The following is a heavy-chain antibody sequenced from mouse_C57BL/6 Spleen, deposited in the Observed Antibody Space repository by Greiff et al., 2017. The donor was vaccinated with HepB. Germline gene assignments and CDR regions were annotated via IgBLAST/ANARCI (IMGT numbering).Heavy chain of an antibody. CDR1: GYTFTSYW. CDR3: ARSGNLYAMDY. Sequence: QVQLQQPGAELVMPGASVKLSCKASGYTFTSYWMHWVKQRPGQGLEWIGEIDPSDSYTNYNQKFKGKSTLTVDKSSSTAYMQLSSLTSEDSAVYYCARSGNLYAMDYWGQGTSVTVSS. V-gene: IGHV1-69*01. J-gene: IGHJ4*01. D-gene: IGHD3-1*01. CDR2: IDPSDSYT.